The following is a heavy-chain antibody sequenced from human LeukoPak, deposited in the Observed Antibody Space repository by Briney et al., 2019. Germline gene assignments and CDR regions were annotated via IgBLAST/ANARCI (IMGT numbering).Heavy chain of an antibody. D-gene: IGHD3-22*01. CDR1: GGSFSGYY. CDR2: INHSGST. Sequence: SETLSLTCAVYGGSFSGYYWSWIRQPPGKGLEWIGEINHSGSTNYNPSLKSRVTISVDTSENQFSLKLSSVTAADTAVYYCARGKGGYYPYYFDYWGQGTLVTVSS. V-gene: IGHV4-34*01. J-gene: IGHJ4*02. CDR3: ARGKGGYYPYYFDY.